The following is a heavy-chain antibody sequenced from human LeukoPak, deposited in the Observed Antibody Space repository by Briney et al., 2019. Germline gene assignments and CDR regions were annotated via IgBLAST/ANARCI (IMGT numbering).Heavy chain of an antibody. CDR2: IWYDGSNK. J-gene: IGHJ4*02. V-gene: IGHV3-33*01. CDR3: ARDRNREYPDYFDY. Sequence: GRSLRLSCAASGFTFSSYGMHWVRQAPGKGLEWVAVIWYDGSNKHYADSVKGRFTISRDNSKNTLYLQMNSLRAEDTAVYYCARDRNREYPDYFDYWGQGTLVTVSS. D-gene: IGHD1-14*01. CDR1: GFTFSSYG.